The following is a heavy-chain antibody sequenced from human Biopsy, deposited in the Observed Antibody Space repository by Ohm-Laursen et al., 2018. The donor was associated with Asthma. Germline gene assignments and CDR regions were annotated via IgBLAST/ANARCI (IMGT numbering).Heavy chain of an antibody. D-gene: IGHD5-12*01. CDR3: ARGYSGTDRIVYYYSGLEV. J-gene: IGHJ6*02. Sequence: ASVKVSCKASGYTFTDYYIHWVRQAPGQGLEWMGGLIPVLGTPDHAQMFEGRVTITADESTSTAYMELSSLRSEDTAVYYCARGYSGTDRIVYYYSGLEVWGQGTTVTVSS. V-gene: IGHV1-69*13. CDR1: GYTFTDYY. CDR2: LIPVLGTP.